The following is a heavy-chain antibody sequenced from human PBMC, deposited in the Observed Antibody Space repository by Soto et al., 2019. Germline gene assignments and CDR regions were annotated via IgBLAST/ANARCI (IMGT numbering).Heavy chain of an antibody. CDR1: GLTFRSYW. Sequence: GGSLRLSCTVTGLTFRSYWMNWVRQAPGGGLEWVANIDGDGSEKTYADSIRGRFTISRNNVKNSLDLQMSNLRVGDTAMYYCATGPLDYWGRGTLVTVS. CDR3: ATGPLDY. V-gene: IGHV3-7*03. J-gene: IGHJ4*02. CDR2: IDGDGSEK. D-gene: IGHD3-10*01.